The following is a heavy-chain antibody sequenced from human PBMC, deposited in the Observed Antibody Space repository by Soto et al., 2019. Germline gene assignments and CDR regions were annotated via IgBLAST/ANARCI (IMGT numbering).Heavy chain of an antibody. J-gene: IGHJ5*02. CDR2: IYYSGST. CDR1: GGSISSYY. CDR3: ARLSVVAAANWFDP. V-gene: IGHV4-59*08. D-gene: IGHD2-15*01. Sequence: SETLSLTCTVSGGSISSYYWSWIRQPPGKGLEWIGYIYYSGSTNYNPSLKSRVTISVDTSKNQFSLKLSSVTAADTAVYYCARLSVVAAANWFDPWGQGTLVTVSS.